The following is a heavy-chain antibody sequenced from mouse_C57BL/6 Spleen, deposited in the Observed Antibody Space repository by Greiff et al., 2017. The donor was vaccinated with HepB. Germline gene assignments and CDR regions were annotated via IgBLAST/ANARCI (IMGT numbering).Heavy chain of an antibody. D-gene: IGHD1-1*01. Sequence: VKLQESGPGLVAPSQSLSITCTVSGFSLTSYGVHWVRQPPGKGLEWLVVIWSDGSTTYNSALKSRLSISKDNSKSQVFLKMNSLQTDDTAMYYCARAGSYYYGSRYYAMDYWGQGTSVTVSS. CDR2: IWSDGST. CDR3: ARAGSYYYGSRYYAMDY. CDR1: GFSLTSYG. V-gene: IGHV2-6*03. J-gene: IGHJ4*01.